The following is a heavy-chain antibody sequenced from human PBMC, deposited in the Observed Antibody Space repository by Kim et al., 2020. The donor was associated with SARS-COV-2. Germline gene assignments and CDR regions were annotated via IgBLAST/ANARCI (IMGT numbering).Heavy chain of an antibody. D-gene: IGHD3-16*02. Sequence: SETLSLTCTVSGGSISSSSYYWGWIRQPPGKGLEWIGSIYYSGSTYYNPSLKSRVTISVDTSKNQFSLKLSSVTAADTAVYYCARHEGVIDFDYWGQGTLVTVSS. CDR2: IYYSGST. J-gene: IGHJ4*02. CDR3: ARHEGVIDFDY. V-gene: IGHV4-39*01. CDR1: GGSISSSSYY.